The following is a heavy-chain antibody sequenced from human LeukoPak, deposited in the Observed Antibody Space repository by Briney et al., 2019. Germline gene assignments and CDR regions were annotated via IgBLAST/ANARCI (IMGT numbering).Heavy chain of an antibody. CDR3: ARRPWGRETVYFDY. CDR2: IKYSGSN. CDR1: GGSISSYY. V-gene: IGHV4-59*12. J-gene: IGHJ4*02. D-gene: IGHD3-16*01. Sequence: SETLSLTCTVSGGSISSYYWSWIRQPPGKGLEWIGYIKYSGSNNYNPSLKSRVTISVDTSKNQFSLKLSSVTAADTAVYYCARRPWGRETVYFDYWGQGTLVTVSS.